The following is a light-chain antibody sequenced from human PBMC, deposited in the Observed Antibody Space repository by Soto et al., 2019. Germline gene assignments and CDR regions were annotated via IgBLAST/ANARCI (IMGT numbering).Light chain of an antibody. Sequence: QSVLTQPASVSGSPGQSITISCTGTSNDVGAYDYVSWYQQHPGKAPKLMISGVSERPSGVPDRFSGSKSGNTASLTISGLQAEDEADYYCCSYVDTDTWVFGGGTKLTVL. CDR2: GVS. CDR1: SNDVGAYDY. J-gene: IGLJ3*02. V-gene: IGLV2-11*01. CDR3: CSYVDTDTWV.